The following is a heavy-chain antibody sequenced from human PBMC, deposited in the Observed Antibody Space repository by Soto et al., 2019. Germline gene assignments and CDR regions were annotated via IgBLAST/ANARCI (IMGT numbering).Heavy chain of an antibody. CDR3: ARDYYGMDV. J-gene: IGHJ6*02. CDR1: GGSISSGGYS. CDR2: TYQSGSA. Sequence: SETLSLTCTVSGGSISSGGYSWTWLRQSPGKGLEWIGYTYQSGSAFYNPSLKSRVTISVDRSKNQFSLNLTSVTAADTAVYYCARDYYGMDVWGQGTTVTVSS. V-gene: IGHV4-30-2*06.